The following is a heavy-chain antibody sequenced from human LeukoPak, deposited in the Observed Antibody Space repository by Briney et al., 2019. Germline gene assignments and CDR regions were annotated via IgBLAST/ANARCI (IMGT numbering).Heavy chain of an antibody. D-gene: IGHD3-22*01. CDR1: GFTFSSYS. V-gene: IGHV3-48*01. Sequence: GGSLRLSCAASGFTFSSYSMNWVRQAPGKGLEWVSYISSSSSTIYYAGSVKGRFTISRDNAKNSLYLQMNSLRAEDTAVYYCASTTYYYDSSGYYFPLDFDYWGQGTLVTVSS. CDR3: ASTTYYYDSSGYYFPLDFDY. CDR2: ISSSSSTI. J-gene: IGHJ4*02.